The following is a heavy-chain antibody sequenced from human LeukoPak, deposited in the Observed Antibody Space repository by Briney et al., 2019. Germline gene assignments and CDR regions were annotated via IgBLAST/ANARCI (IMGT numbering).Heavy chain of an antibody. CDR3: AKLGYCSGGSCYRSFSF. V-gene: IGHV3-23*01. Sequence: GGSLRLSCAASGFTFSGYGMSWVRQAPGKGLEWVSAISGSGGSTYYADSVKGRFTISRDNSKNTLYLQMNSLRAEDTAVYYCAKLGYCSGGSCYRSFSFWGQGTLVTVSS. CDR2: ISGSGGST. J-gene: IGHJ4*02. D-gene: IGHD2-15*01. CDR1: GFTFSGYG.